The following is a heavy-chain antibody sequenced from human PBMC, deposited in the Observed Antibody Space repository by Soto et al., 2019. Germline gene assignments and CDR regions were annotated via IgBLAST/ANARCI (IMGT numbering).Heavy chain of an antibody. CDR1: GYTFTSYA. CDR3: ARERHFDWLEPFDY. V-gene: IGHV1-3*01. D-gene: IGHD3-9*01. CDR2: INAGNGNT. Sequence: VKVSCKASGYTFTSYAMHWVRQAPGQRLEWMGWINAGNGNTKYSQKFQGRVTITRDTSASTAYMELSSLRSEDTAVYYCARERHFDWLEPFDYWGQGTLVTVSS. J-gene: IGHJ4*02.